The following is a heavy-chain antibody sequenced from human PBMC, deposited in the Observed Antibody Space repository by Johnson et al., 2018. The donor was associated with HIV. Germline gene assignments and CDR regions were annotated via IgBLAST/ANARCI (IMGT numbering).Heavy chain of an antibody. J-gene: IGHJ3*02. CDR1: GFTFSSYG. CDR2: IYSGGST. D-gene: IGHD2-8*02. Sequence: LLVESGGGVVQPGGSLRLSCAASGFTFSSYGLSWVRQVPGKGLEWVSVIYSGGSTYYADSVKGRFTISRDNSKNTLYLQMNSLRAEDTAVYYCARGPGGFGAFDIWGQGTMVTVSS. CDR3: ARGPGGFGAFDI. V-gene: IGHV3-66*02.